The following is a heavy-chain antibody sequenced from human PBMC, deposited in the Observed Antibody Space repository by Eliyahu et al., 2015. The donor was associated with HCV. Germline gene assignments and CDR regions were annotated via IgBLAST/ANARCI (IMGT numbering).Heavy chain of an antibody. D-gene: IGHD4-17*01. V-gene: IGHV3-23*01. J-gene: IGHJ2*01. CDR3: ARDPDYGDPDWFFDL. Sequence: EEQLLESGGGLVQPGGSLRLSCAASGFTFSNYAMSWVRQAPGKGLEWVSGIIGTGGSTYYADSVKGRFTISRDNSKNTLYAQMKSLRADDTAVYYCARDPDYGDPDWFFDLWGRGTLVTVSS. CDR1: GFTFSNYA. CDR2: IIGTGGST.